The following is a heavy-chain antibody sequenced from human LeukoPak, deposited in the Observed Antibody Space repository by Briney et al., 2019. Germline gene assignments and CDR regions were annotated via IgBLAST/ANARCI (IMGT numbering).Heavy chain of an antibody. CDR2: IYPGDSDT. CDR1: GYSFTSYW. J-gene: IGHJ6*04. D-gene: IGHD5-12*01. Sequence: PGESLKISCKGSGYSFTSYWIGWVRQMPGKGLEWMGIIYPGDSDTRYSPSFQGQVTISADKSISTAYLQWSSLKASDTAMYYCARMEVATHRYYYYGMDVWGKGTTVTVSS. V-gene: IGHV5-51*01. CDR3: ARMEVATHRYYYYGMDV.